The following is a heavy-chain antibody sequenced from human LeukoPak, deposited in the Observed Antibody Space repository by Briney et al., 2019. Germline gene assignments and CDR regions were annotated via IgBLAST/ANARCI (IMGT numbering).Heavy chain of an antibody. D-gene: IGHD1-1*01. V-gene: IGHV4-59*01. CDR1: GGSISSYY. Sequence: SETLSLTCTVSGGSISSYYWSWIRQPPGKGLEWIGYIYYSGSTNYNPSLKSRVTISVDTSKNQFSLKLSSVTAADTAVYYCARGVQTGGAFDIWGQGTMVTVSS. CDR2: IYYSGST. CDR3: ARGVQTGGAFDI. J-gene: IGHJ3*02.